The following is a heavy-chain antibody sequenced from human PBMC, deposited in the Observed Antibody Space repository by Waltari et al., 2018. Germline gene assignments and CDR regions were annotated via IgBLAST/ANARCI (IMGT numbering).Heavy chain of an antibody. Sequence: QVTLKESCPVLVKPTETLTLTCTVSGFSLTDARMGVSWIRQPPGKALECLAHIFSNDEKTYSTSLKSRLTISWDTSKSQVVLTMTNMDPVDTATYYCARIPWLYGSGRYTLDYWGQGTLVTVSS. J-gene: IGHJ4*02. V-gene: IGHV2-26*01. D-gene: IGHD3-10*01. CDR3: ARIPWLYGSGRYTLDY. CDR2: IFSNDEK. CDR1: GFSLTDARMG.